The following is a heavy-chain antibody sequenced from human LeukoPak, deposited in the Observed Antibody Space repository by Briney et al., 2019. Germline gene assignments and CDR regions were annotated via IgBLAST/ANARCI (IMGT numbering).Heavy chain of an antibody. CDR3: ATPVYSSSWWESAFDI. CDR2: INTNTGNP. D-gene: IGHD6-13*01. V-gene: IGHV7-4-1*02. J-gene: IGHJ3*02. Sequence: ASVKVSCKASGYTFTSYAMNWVRQAPGQGLEWMGWINTNTGNPTYAQAFTGRFVFSLDTSVSTAYLQISSLKAEDTAVYYCATPVYSSSWWESAFDIWGPGTMVTVSS. CDR1: GYTFTSYA.